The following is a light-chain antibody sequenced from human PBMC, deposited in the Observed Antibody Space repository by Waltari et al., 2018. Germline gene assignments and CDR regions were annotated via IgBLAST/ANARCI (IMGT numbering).Light chain of an antibody. J-gene: IGKJ4*01. CDR3: QQRTNWPLT. CDR1: QSVSYY. Sequence: EVVLTQSPATLSLSPGERATLSCRARQSVSYYLAWYQQKPGQAPRLLIYDASNRATGIPARFSGSVSGTDFTLTISSLEPEDFAVYYCQQRTNWPLTFGGGTKVEI. CDR2: DAS. V-gene: IGKV3-11*01.